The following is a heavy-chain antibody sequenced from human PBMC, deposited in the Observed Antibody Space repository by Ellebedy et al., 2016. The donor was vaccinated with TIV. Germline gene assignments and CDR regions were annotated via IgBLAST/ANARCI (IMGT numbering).Heavy chain of an antibody. CDR1: GFTFGDYA. CDR3: TRVGYFDAFDI. V-gene: IGHV3-49*04. D-gene: IGHD2-21*01. CDR2: IRSKAYGGTT. J-gene: IGHJ3*02. Sequence: GESLKISCAASGFTFGDYAMSWVRQAPGKGLEWVGFIRSKAYGGTTEYAASVKGRFTISRDDSKSIAYLQMNSLKTEDTAVYYCTRVGYFDAFDIWGQGTMVTVSS.